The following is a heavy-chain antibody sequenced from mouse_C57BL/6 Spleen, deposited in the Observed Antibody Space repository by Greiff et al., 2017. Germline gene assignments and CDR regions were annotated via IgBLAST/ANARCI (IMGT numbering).Heavy chain of an antibody. D-gene: IGHD2-5*01. Sequence: QVHVKQSGPGLVQPSQRLSITCTVSGFSFTSYGVHWVRQSPGKGLEWLGVIWSGGSTDYNAAFLSRLSISKDNSKSQVFFKMTSLQADDTAIYYCASSNYKYAMDYWGQGTSVTVSS. CDR3: ASSNYKYAMDY. J-gene: IGHJ4*01. V-gene: IGHV2-2*01. CDR1: GFSFTSYG. CDR2: IWSGGST.